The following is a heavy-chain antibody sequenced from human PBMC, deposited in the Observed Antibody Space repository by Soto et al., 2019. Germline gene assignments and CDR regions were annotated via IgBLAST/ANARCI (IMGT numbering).Heavy chain of an antibody. CDR2: ISYDGSNK. J-gene: IGHJ4*02. V-gene: IGHV3-30-3*01. CDR3: EEYFNVGNRHDY. Sequence: GGSLRLSCAASGFTFSSYAMHWVRQAPGKGLEWVAVISYDGSNKYYADSVKGRFTISRDNSKNTLYLQMNSLRAEDTAVSYCEEYFNVGNRHDYWGQGTLVTGSS. D-gene: IGHD3-9*01. CDR1: GFTFSSYA.